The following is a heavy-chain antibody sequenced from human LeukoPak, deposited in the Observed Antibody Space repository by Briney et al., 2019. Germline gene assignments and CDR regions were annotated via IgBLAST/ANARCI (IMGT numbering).Heavy chain of an antibody. Sequence: SVKVSCKASGGTFSSYAISWVRQAPGQGLEWMGGIIPIFGTANYAQKFQGRVTITADESTSTAYMELSSLRSEDTAVYYCARGRPAYCSGGSCYDYYYYMDVWGKGTTVTISS. V-gene: IGHV1-69*13. J-gene: IGHJ6*03. CDR1: GGTFSSYA. CDR2: IIPIFGTA. CDR3: ARGRPAYCSGGSCYDYYYYMDV. D-gene: IGHD2-15*01.